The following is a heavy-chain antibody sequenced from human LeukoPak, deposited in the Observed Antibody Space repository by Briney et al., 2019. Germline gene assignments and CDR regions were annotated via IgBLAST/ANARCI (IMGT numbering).Heavy chain of an antibody. D-gene: IGHD3-16*01. CDR2: IYYSGST. CDR3: GYYGARVETSSFDI. V-gene: IGHV4-39*01. Sequence: LSCCAAAGFSFSDCFMSGSRQAPGKELEWIGIIYYSGSTYYNPSLKSRVTISVDTSKNQSTLKMSSVTAADTAVYYCGYYGARVETSSFDIWGQGTMVTVSS. J-gene: IGHJ3*02. CDR1: AGFSFSDCF.